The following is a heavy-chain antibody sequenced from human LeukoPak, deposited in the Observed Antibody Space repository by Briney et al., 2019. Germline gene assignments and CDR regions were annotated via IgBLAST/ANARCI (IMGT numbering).Heavy chain of an antibody. J-gene: IGHJ4*02. Sequence: ASVKVSCKASGYTFTSYYMHWVRQAPGQGLEWMGLINPSGSSTSYAQKFQGRLSLTRDMSTSTDYMELSSLRSEDTAVYYCARDWHSVYYDSSGRLDYWGQGTLVTVSS. D-gene: IGHD3-22*01. CDR2: INPSGSST. CDR1: GYTFTSYY. V-gene: IGHV1-46*01. CDR3: ARDWHSVYYDSSGRLDY.